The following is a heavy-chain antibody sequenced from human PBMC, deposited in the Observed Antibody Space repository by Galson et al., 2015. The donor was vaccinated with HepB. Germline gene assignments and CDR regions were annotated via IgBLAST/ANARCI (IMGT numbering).Heavy chain of an antibody. CDR1: GGSISSSSYY. J-gene: IGHJ4*02. V-gene: IGHV4-39*01. D-gene: IGHD3-16*01. Sequence: LSLTCTVSGGSISSSSYYWGWIRQPPGKGLEWIGSIYYSGSTYYNPSLKSRVTISVDTSKNQFSLKLSSVTAADTAVYYCARLTAGLGRVPGESFDYWGQGTLVTVSS. CDR3: ARLTAGLGRVPGESFDY. CDR2: IYYSGST.